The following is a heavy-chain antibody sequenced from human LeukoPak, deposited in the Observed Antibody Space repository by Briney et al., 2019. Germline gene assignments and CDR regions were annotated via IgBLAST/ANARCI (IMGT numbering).Heavy chain of an antibody. CDR1: GFTFSSYA. CDR3: ARDMREQQWLVRIKLPDY. J-gene: IGHJ4*02. D-gene: IGHD6-19*01. CDR2: ISYDGSNK. Sequence: PGRSLRLSCAASGFTFSSYAMHWVRQAPGKGLEWVAVISYDGSNKYYADSVKGRFTISRDNSKNTLHLQMNSLRAEDTAVYYCARDMREQQWLVRIKLPDYWGQGTLVTVSS. V-gene: IGHV3-30*04.